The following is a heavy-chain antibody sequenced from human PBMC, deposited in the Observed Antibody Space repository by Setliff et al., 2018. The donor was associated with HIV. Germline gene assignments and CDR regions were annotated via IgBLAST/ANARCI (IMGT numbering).Heavy chain of an antibody. CDR2: MNPKSGHT. Sequence: ASVMVSCKASGYTFSSYDINWVRQATGQGLEWMGWMNPKSGHTGYAQKFQGRVTMTRNTSISTAYMELSGLRSEDTAVYYCAREGYNFWSGFHHWGQGTLVTVSS. CDR3: AREGYNFWSGFHH. V-gene: IGHV1-8*02. D-gene: IGHD3-3*01. CDR1: GYTFSSYD. J-gene: IGHJ4*02.